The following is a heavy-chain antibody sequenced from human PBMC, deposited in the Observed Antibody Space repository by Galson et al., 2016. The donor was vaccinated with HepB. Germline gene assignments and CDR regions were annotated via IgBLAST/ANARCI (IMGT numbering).Heavy chain of an antibody. CDR2: IHSSGTT. J-gene: IGHJ2*01. CDR1: RGSVTHSTYY. D-gene: IGHD3-10*01. Sequence: SETLSLTCTVSRGSVTHSTYYWGWLRQPPGKGLEWIGYIHSSGTTNYNTSLKSRVTISLDTSKNQFSLKLTSVAAADTSVYYCVRVNTLGRAVPWYFDLWGRGTLVTVSS. V-gene: IGHV4-61*01. CDR3: VRVNTLGRAVPWYFDL.